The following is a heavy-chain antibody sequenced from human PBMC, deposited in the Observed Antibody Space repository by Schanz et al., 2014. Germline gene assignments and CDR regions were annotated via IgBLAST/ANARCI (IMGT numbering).Heavy chain of an antibody. Sequence: EVQLVESGGGLVKPGGSLRLSCAASGFTFSNTWMSWVRQVPGKGPVWVSRINGDGSSTLYADSVKGRFTISRDNAKNSLYLQMNSLRDEDTAVYYCAREGERKGMLPYYFDYWGQGALVTVSS. D-gene: IGHD3-10*01. V-gene: IGHV3-74*01. CDR1: GFTFSNTW. CDR2: INGDGSST. CDR3: AREGERKGMLPYYFDY. J-gene: IGHJ4*02.